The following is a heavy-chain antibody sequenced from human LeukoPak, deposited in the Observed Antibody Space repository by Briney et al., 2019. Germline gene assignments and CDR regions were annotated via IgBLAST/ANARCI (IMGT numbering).Heavy chain of an antibody. Sequence: GGSLRLSCAASGFTFNTYWMSWVRQAPGKGLEWVSYISAIDSTTYYADSVKGRFTISRDNAKNSLYLQMNSLRVEDTAVYHCARGLASSNWPHWFDPWGQGTLVSVSS. J-gene: IGHJ5*02. CDR3: ARGLASSNWPHWFDP. V-gene: IGHV3-48*03. D-gene: IGHD6-13*01. CDR1: GFTFNTYW. CDR2: ISAIDSTT.